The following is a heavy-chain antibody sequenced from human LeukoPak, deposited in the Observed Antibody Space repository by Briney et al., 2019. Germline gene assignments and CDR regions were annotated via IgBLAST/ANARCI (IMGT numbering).Heavy chain of an antibody. CDR3: ARDKSGSYYNWFDP. D-gene: IGHD3-10*01. CDR2: IYNSGRT. Sequence: SETLSLTCTVSGGSISGYYSSWVRQRPGKGLGWIGFIYNSGRTNYNHYLKSRVTISVDTSKNQFSLMLTSVTAADTAVYYCARDKSGSYYNWFDPWGQGTLVTVSS. V-gene: IGHV4-59*01. J-gene: IGHJ5*02. CDR1: GGSISGYY.